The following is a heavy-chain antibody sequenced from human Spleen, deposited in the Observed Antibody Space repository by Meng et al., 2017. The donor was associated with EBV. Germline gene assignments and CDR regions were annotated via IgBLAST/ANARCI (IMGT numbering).Heavy chain of an antibody. D-gene: IGHD1-7*01. CDR3: ARHWELRSPFTF. Sequence: QERGPGLLKPSETLSLTCAVSGASISSANWWRWVRQPPGKGLEWIGKIYHRGTTDYNPSFNSRVTMSVDRSQNQFSLKLSSVTAADTAVYYCARHWELRSPFTFWGQGILVTVSS. V-gene: IGHV4-4*02. J-gene: IGHJ4*02. CDR1: GASISSANW. CDR2: IYHRGTT.